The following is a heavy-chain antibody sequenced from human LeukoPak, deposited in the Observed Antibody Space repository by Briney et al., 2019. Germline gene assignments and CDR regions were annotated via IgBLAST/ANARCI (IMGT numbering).Heavy chain of an antibody. CDR3: ARGSRWFGVSDY. J-gene: IGHJ4*02. Sequence: PSETLSLTCAVYGGSFSGYYWSWIRQPPGKGLEWIGEINHSGSTNYNPSLKSRVTISVDTSKNQFSLKLSSVTAADTAVYYCARGSRWFGVSDYWGQGILVTVSS. CDR2: INHSGST. D-gene: IGHD3-10*01. CDR1: GGSFSGYY. V-gene: IGHV4-34*01.